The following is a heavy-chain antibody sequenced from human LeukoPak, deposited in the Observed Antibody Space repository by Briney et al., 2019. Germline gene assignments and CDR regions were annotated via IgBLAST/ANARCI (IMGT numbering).Heavy chain of an antibody. V-gene: IGHV4-59*12. CDR1: GASISSDY. CDR2: IYHSGHT. J-gene: IGHJ4*02. Sequence: SETLSLTCTVSGASISSDYWSWIRQPPGKGLEWIGYIYHSGHTMSNPSLKSRVTISVDRSKNQFSLKLSSVTAADTAVYYCARGVPYSSGWYYFDYWGQGTLVTVSS. D-gene: IGHD6-19*01. CDR3: ARGVPYSSGWYYFDY.